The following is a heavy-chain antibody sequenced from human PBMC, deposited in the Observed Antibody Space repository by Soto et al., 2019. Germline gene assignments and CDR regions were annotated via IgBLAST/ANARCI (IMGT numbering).Heavy chain of an antibody. Sequence: QVQLVQSGAEVKKPGSSVKVSCKASGGTFSSYAISWVRQAPGQGLEWMGGIIPIFGTANYAQKFQGRVTMTRDTSTSTVYMELSSLRSEDTAVYYCARDVEWLVRYYYGMDVWGQGTTVTVSS. V-gene: IGHV1-69*06. D-gene: IGHD6-19*01. CDR1: GGTFSSYA. CDR2: IIPIFGTA. CDR3: ARDVEWLVRYYYGMDV. J-gene: IGHJ6*02.